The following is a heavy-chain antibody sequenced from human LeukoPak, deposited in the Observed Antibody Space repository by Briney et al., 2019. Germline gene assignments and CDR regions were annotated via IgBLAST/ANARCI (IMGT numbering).Heavy chain of an antibody. CDR1: GFTFSSYS. J-gene: IGHJ4*02. V-gene: IGHV3-48*01. Sequence: GGSLRLSCAASGFTFSSYSMNWVRQAPGKGLEWVSYIGGRGSNICYADSVKGRFTISRDNAKNSVNLQMNSLRAEDTAVYYCASGRGGRGGINYFDYWGQGTLVTVSS. CDR2: IGGRGSNI. D-gene: IGHD2-15*01. CDR3: ASGRGGRGGINYFDY.